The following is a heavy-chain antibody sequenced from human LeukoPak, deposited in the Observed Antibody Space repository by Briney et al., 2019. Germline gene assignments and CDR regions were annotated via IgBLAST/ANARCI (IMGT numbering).Heavy chain of an antibody. J-gene: IGHJ5*02. CDR1: GFTFSTYA. V-gene: IGHV3-23*01. Sequence: GGSLRLSCAASGFTFSTYAMSWVRQAPGKGLEWVSGISGSGGSTYYADSVKGRFTISRDISKNTLYLQMNSLRAEDTAVYYCAKVGTVNWLPLNWFDPWGQGTLVTVSS. D-gene: IGHD3-9*01. CDR3: AKVGTVNWLPLNWFDP. CDR2: ISGSGGST.